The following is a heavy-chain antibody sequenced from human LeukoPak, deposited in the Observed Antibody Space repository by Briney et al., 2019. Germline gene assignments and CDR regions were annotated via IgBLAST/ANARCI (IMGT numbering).Heavy chain of an antibody. D-gene: IGHD3-9*01. V-gene: IGHV4-4*07. J-gene: IGHJ6*03. Sequence: SETLSLTCTVSGASITDYYWSWVRQPAGAGLEGIGRVHTSGHTNYNPSLKTRVTMSVDTSRNLFSLKVGSATAADTAVYYCARGGDYETVTVSLPYRHQFYYYMDVWGKGTTVTVSS. CDR1: GASITDYY. CDR3: ARGGDYETVTVSLPYRHQFYYYMDV. CDR2: VHTSGHT.